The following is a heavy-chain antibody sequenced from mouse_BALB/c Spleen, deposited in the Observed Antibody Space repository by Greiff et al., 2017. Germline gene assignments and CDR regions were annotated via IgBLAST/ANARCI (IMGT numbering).Heavy chain of an antibody. Sequence: EVKLQESGPGLVKPSQSLSLTCSVTGYSITSGYYWNWIRQFPGNKLEWMGYISYDGSNNYNPSLKNRISITRDTSKNQFFLKLNSVTTEDTATYYCARGRYGNPWYFDVWGAGTTVTVSS. CDR1: GYSITSGYY. D-gene: IGHD2-10*02. CDR3: ARGRYGNPWYFDV. CDR2: ISYDGSN. J-gene: IGHJ1*01. V-gene: IGHV3-6*02.